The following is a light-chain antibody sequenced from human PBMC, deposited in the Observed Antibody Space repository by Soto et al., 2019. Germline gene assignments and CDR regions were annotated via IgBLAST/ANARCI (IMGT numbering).Light chain of an antibody. CDR3: QQYGSSPGT. CDR2: GAS. V-gene: IGKV3-20*01. J-gene: IGKJ1*01. CDR1: QSVSSSY. Sequence: EIVLTQSPGTLSLSPGERATLSCRASQSVSSSYLALYQRKPGQSPRLLIYGASSRATGIPDRFSGSGSGTDFTLTISRLEPEDFAVYYCQQYGSSPGTFGQGTKVEIK.